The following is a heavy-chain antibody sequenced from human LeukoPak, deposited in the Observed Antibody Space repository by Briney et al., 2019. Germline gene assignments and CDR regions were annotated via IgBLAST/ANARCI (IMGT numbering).Heavy chain of an antibody. CDR1: GYSISNGYY. CDR3: AGSSQWLALDY. V-gene: IGHV4-38-2*02. Sequence: SETLSLTCTVSGYSISNGYYWGWIRQPPGKGLEWVGSIYHRGSTYYNPSLTSRVTISLDRSKNQFSLKLSSVTAADTAVYYCAGSSQWLALDYWGQGALVTVSS. J-gene: IGHJ4*02. CDR2: IYHRGST. D-gene: IGHD6-19*01.